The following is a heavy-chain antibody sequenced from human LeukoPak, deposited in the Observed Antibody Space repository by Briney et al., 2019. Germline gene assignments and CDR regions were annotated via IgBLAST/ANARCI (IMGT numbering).Heavy chain of an antibody. CDR3: ATYSTRNAREFQS. D-gene: IGHD4-11*01. CDR2: ISSSGSTI. Sequence: GGSLRLSCAASGFTFSDYYMSWIRQAPGKGLEWVSYISSSGSTIYYADSVKGRFTISRDNAKMSLYLQMNSLRVEDTAVYYCATYSTRNAREFQSWGQGTLVTVSS. CDR1: GFTFSDYY. J-gene: IGHJ1*01. V-gene: IGHV3-11*04.